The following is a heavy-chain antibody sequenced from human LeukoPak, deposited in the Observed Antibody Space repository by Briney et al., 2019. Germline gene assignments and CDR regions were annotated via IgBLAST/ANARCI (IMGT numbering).Heavy chain of an antibody. CDR3: AFDTAMATG. V-gene: IGHV4-34*01. D-gene: IGHD5-18*01. CDR1: GGSFSGYY. J-gene: IGHJ4*02. CDR2: INHSGST. Sequence: SETLSLTCAVYGGSFSGYYWSWIRQPPGKGLEWIGEINHSGSTNYNPSLKSGVTISVDTSKNQFSLKLSSVTAADTAVYYCAFDTAMATGWGPGTLVTVSS.